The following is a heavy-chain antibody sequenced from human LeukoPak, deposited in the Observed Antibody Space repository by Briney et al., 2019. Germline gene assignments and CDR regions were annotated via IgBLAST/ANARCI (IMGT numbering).Heavy chain of an antibody. CDR1: GYTFNHFG. CDR2: ISAYDGNT. CDR3: ARDKVIASAGTPNWFDP. J-gene: IGHJ5*02. V-gene: IGHV1-18*01. Sequence: GASVKVSCKASGYTFNHFGISWVRQAPGQGLEWMGWISAYDGNTNYLQKFQGRITLTTDTATSTAYMELRSLRSDDTAVYYCARDKVIASAGTPNWFDPWGQGTLVTVSS. D-gene: IGHD2-21*01.